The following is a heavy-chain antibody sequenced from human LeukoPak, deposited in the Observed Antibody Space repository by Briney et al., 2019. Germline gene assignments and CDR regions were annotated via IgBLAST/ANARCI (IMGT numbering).Heavy chain of an antibody. CDR3: ARDGNYNDNPGWDFDH. Sequence: GRSLRLSCAASGFTFRSYGMHWVRQAPGKGLEWVAVIWSDGSSKYYADSVKGRFTISRDNSKNTLYLQMSSLRAEDRAVYYCARDGNYNDNPGWDFDHWGQGTLVTVSS. CDR2: IWSDGSSK. J-gene: IGHJ4*02. CDR1: GFTFRSYG. D-gene: IGHD1-7*01. V-gene: IGHV3-33*08.